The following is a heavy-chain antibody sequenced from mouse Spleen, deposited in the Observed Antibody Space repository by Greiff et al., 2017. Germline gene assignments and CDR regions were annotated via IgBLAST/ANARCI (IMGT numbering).Heavy chain of an antibody. Sequence: EVMLVESGGGLVKPGGSLKLSCAASGFTFSDYGMHWVRQAPEKGLEWVAYISSGSSTIYYADTVKGRFTISRDNAKNTLFLQMTSLRSEDTAMYYCARNGYGSSYNYAMDYWGQGTSVTVSS. D-gene: IGHD1-1*01. CDR2: ISSGSSTI. J-gene: IGHJ4*01. V-gene: IGHV5-17*01. CDR3: ARNGYGSSYNYAMDY. CDR1: GFTFSDYG.